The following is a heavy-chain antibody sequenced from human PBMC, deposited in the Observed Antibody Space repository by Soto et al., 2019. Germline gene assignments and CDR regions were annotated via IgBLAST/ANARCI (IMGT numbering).Heavy chain of an antibody. CDR3: ARRKERSGPHYFDY. CDR2: MNPYSGNT. Sequence: SVKGSCEASGYTFTTYDISWGRQATGQGLEWMGWMNPYSGNTGYAQKFQGRVTVTRNTSISTVYMELSGLRPDDTAVYYCARRKERSGPHYFDYWGQGSQVTVS. J-gene: IGHJ4*02. CDR1: GYTFTTYD. V-gene: IGHV1-8*01. D-gene: IGHD6-25*01.